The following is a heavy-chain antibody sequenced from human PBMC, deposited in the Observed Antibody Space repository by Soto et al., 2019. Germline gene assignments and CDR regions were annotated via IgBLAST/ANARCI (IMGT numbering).Heavy chain of an antibody. CDR3: ARVKVPAAILGAFDL. CDR1: GGSFSGYY. D-gene: IGHD2-2*02. Sequence: PSETLSLTCAVYGGSFSGYYWNWIRQPPGKGLEWIGEINHSGSTKYNPSLKSRVTISVDTSTRTAYMELRSLRSDDTAVYYCARVKVPAAILGAFDLWGQGTLVTVSS. V-gene: IGHV4-34*01. CDR2: INHSGST. J-gene: IGHJ3*01.